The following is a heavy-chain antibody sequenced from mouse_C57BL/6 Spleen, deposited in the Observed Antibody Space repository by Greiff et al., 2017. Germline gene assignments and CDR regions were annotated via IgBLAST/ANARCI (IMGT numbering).Heavy chain of an antibody. CDR2: INPSTGGT. Sequence: EVQRVESGPELVKPGASVKISCKASGYSFTGYYMNWVKQSPEKSLEWIGEINPSTGGTTYNQKFKAKATLTVDKSSSTAYMQLKGLTSEDSAVYYCARSGAWFAYWGQGTLVTVSA. CDR3: ARSGAWFAY. D-gene: IGHD3-1*01. CDR1: GYSFTGYY. J-gene: IGHJ3*01. V-gene: IGHV1-42*01.